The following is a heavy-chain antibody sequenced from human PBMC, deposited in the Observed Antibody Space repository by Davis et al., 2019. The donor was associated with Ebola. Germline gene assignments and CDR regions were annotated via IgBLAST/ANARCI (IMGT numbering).Heavy chain of an antibody. D-gene: IGHD6-6*01. CDR2: IRNKANTYTI. Sequence: PGGSLRLSCAASGITFSDHYMDWVRQGPGKGLEWVARIRNKANTYTIEYAASVKGRFTISRDDSKSIAYLQMNSLKTEDTAVYYCTRDLKRAALAQYYFDYWGQGTLVTVSS. V-gene: IGHV3-72*01. J-gene: IGHJ4*02. CDR1: GITFSDHY. CDR3: TRDLKRAALAQYYFDY.